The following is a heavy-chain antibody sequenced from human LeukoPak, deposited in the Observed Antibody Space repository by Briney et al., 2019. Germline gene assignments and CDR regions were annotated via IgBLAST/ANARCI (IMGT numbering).Heavy chain of an antibody. J-gene: IGHJ4*02. Sequence: PSETLSLTCTVSGGSISSNGYYWGWIRQPPGKGLEWIGSFYYTGSTFYSPSLKSRVTISVDTSKNQFSLKLSSVTAADTAVYYCAKGSNYYGSSGYYYGLDYWGQGTLVTVSS. V-gene: IGHV4-39*01. D-gene: IGHD3-22*01. CDR3: AKGSNYYGSSGYYYGLDY. CDR1: GGSISSNGYY. CDR2: FYYTGST.